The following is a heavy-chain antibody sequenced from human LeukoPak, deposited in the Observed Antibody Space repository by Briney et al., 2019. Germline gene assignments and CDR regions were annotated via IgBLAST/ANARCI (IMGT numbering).Heavy chain of an antibody. D-gene: IGHD6-13*01. CDR1: GFTFDYYA. J-gene: IGHJ4*02. V-gene: IGHV3-43*02. Sequence: QPGGSLRLSCAASGFTFDYYAVHWIRQAPGEGLEWVSLISGDGGSTHYADSVKGRFTISRDNSKNSLYLQMNSLRTEDTALYYCAKDLSSWELLLDYWGQGTLVTVSS. CDR2: ISGDGGST. CDR3: AKDLSSWELLLDY.